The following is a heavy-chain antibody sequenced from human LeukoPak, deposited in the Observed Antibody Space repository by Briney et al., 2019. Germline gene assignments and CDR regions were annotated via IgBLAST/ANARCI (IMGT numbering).Heavy chain of an antibody. J-gene: IGHJ4*02. V-gene: IGHV5-51*01. CDR2: IYPSDSDI. CDR1: GYSFTTYW. CDR3: ARRAVVIGVGYFDY. Sequence: GASLQISCQGSGYSFTTYWIGWVRPLPGKGLEWMGIIYPSDSDIRISPSFQGQVTISVDKSINTAYLQWSSLKASDTAIYYCARRAVVIGVGYFDYWGQGTLVTVSS. D-gene: IGHD4-23*01.